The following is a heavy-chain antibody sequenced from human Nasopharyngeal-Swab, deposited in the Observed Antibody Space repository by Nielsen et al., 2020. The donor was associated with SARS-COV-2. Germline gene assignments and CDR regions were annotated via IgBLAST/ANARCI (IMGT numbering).Heavy chain of an antibody. CDR2: ISYDGSNK. CDR3: ASHISLRYFDY. D-gene: IGHD3-16*01. J-gene: IGHJ4*02. Sequence: GESLKISCAASGFTFSSYAMHWVRQAPGKGLEWVAVISYDGSNKYYADSVKGRFTISRDNSKNTLYLQMNSLSAEDTAVFYCASHISLRYFDYWGQGTLVTVSS. V-gene: IGHV3-30-3*01. CDR1: GFTFSSYA.